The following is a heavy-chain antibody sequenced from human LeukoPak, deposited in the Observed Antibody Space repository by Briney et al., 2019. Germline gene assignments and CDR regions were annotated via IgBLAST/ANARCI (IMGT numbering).Heavy chain of an antibody. CDR2: IYYSGST. J-gene: IGHJ5*02. D-gene: IGHD3-10*01. CDR3: ARATPRRGFGESATGEFDP. V-gene: IGHV4-39*07. Sequence: PSETLSLTCTVSGGSISSSSYYWGWIRQPPGKGLEWIGSIYYSGSTYYNPSLKSRVTISVDTSKNQFSLKLSSVTAADTAVYYCARATPRRGFGESATGEFDPWGQGTLVTVSS. CDR1: GGSISSSSYY.